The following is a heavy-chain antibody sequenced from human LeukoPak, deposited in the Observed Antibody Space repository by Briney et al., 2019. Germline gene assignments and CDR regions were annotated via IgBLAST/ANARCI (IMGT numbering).Heavy chain of an antibody. CDR3: VGGDSSGYQDYYYYGMDV. J-gene: IGHJ6*02. V-gene: IGHV3-48*04. D-gene: IGHD3-22*01. CDR1: GFSFSSYS. CDR2: ISHTGSTM. Sequence: GGSLRLSCAASGFSFSSYSMNWVRQAPGKGLEWVSYISHTGSTMSYADSVKGRFTISRDNARNSLHLQMNSLRAEDTAVYYCVGGDSSGYQDYYYYGMDVWGQGTTVTVSS.